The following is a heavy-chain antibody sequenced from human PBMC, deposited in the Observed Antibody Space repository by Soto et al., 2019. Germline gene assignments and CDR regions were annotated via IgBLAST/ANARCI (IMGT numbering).Heavy chain of an antibody. Sequence: SETLSLTCTFSGGSISSGGYYLSWIRQHPGKGLEWIGYIYYSGSTYYNPSLKSRVTISVDTSKNQFSLKLSPVTAADTAVYYCARVTYPRGYSYGNWFDPWGQGTLVTVSS. D-gene: IGHD5-18*01. CDR3: ARVTYPRGYSYGNWFDP. CDR1: GGSISSGGYY. CDR2: IYYSGST. J-gene: IGHJ5*02. V-gene: IGHV4-31*03.